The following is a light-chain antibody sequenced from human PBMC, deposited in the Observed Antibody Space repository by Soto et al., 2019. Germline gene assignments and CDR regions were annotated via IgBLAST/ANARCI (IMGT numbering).Light chain of an antibody. J-gene: IGKJ5*01. Sequence: DVMMTTSPESLAVSLGGGATINCRSSQSVLYSSNNKNYFAWYQQKPGQPPTLLLYWGSTRESAVTERFSGSGSGTDFTLTISCMQDADVSAEYYQQYSSTSPITFGQGTRLEIK. CDR3: QQYSSTSPIT. CDR2: WGS. CDR1: QSVLYSSNNKNY. V-gene: IGKV4-1*01.